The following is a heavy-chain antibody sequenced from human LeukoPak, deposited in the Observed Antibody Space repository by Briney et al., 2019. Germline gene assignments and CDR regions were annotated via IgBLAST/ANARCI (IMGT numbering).Heavy chain of an antibody. CDR3: ARDQGELWFGESIYDAFDI. V-gene: IGHV3-30-3*01. D-gene: IGHD3-10*01. J-gene: IGHJ3*02. Sequence: GGSLRVFCAASGFTFSSYAMHWVRQAPGKGLEWVAVITYDGSNKYYADSVKGRFTISGDNSKNTLYLQMNSLRAEDTAVYYCARDQGELWFGESIYDAFDIWGQGTMVTVSS. CDR2: ITYDGSNK. CDR1: GFTFSSYA.